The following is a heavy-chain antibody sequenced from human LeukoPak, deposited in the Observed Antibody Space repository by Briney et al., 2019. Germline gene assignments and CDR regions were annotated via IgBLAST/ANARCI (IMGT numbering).Heavy chain of an antibody. J-gene: IGHJ4*02. Sequence: SGTLSLTCAVSGGSISSSNWWSWIRQPPGKGLEWIGYIYYSGSTNYNPSLKSRVTISVDTSKNQFSLKLSSVTAADTAVYYCAGRSATATYFDYWGQGTLVTVSS. V-gene: IGHV4-61*01. D-gene: IGHD2-15*01. CDR2: IYYSGST. CDR3: AGRSATATYFDY. CDR1: GGSISSSNW.